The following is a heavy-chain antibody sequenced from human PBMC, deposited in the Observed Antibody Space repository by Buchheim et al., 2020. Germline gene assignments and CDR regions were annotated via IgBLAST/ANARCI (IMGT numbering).Heavy chain of an antibody. D-gene: IGHD4-17*01. J-gene: IGHJ1*01. CDR3: ASSDYGRYFQH. Sequence: QVQLVESGGGVVQPGRSLRLSCAASGFTFSSYAMHWVRQAPGKGLEWVAVISYDGSNKYYADSVKGRFTISRDNSKNTLYLQMNSLRAEDTAVYYCASSDYGRYFQHWGQGTL. V-gene: IGHV3-30-3*01. CDR2: ISYDGSNK. CDR1: GFTFSSYA.